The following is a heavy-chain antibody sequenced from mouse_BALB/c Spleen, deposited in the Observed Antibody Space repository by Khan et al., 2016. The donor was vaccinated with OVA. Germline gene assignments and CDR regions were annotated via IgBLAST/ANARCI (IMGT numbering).Heavy chain of an antibody. D-gene: IGHD2-10*01. J-gene: IGHJ4*01. CDR2: INTYTGEP. CDR1: GYTFTNYG. CDR3: ARPPYFSYVMVY. Sequence: QIQLVQSGPELKKPGETVKISCKASGYTFTNYGMNWVKQAPGKGLKWMGWINTYTGEPTYADDFKGRFAFSLETSASTANLQINNLKNEDTATYCCARPPYFSYVMVYWGQGTSVTVSS. V-gene: IGHV9-3-1*01.